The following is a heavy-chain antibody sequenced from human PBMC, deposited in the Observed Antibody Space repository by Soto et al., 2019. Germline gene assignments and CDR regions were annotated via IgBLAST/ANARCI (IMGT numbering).Heavy chain of an antibody. CDR2: INSDGSST. CDR3: ARVGAYFGEFDYFDY. CDR1: GFTFSSYW. V-gene: IGHV3-74*01. J-gene: IGHJ4*02. D-gene: IGHD3-10*01. Sequence: LRLSCAASGFTFSSYWMHWVRQAPGKGLVWVSRINSDGSSTSYADSVKGRFAIFRANAENSVYLQVNSLRAEDTAVYYCARVGAYFGEFDYFDYWGQGTPVTVSS.